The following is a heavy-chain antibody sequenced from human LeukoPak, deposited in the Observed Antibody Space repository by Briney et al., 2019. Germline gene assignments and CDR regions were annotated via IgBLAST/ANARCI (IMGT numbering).Heavy chain of an antibody. D-gene: IGHD4/OR15-4a*01. CDR1: GYTFTSYY. CDR2: INPSGGST. Sequence: GASVKVSCKASGYTFTSYYMHWVRQAPGQGLEWMGIINPSGGSTSYAQKFRGRVTMTRDTSTSTVYMELSSLRSEDTAVYYCARDRAGVGASRRAWDWFDPWGQGTLVTVSS. J-gene: IGHJ5*02. CDR3: ARDRAGVGASRRAWDWFDP. V-gene: IGHV1-46*01.